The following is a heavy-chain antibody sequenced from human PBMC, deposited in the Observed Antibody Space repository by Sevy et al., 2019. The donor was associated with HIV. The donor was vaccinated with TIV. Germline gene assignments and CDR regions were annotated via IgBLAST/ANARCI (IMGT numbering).Heavy chain of an antibody. J-gene: IGHJ4*02. D-gene: IGHD4-17*01. V-gene: IGHV3-49*03. CDR1: GSTFGDYA. Sequence: GGSLRLSCTASGSTFGDYAMSWFRQAPGKGLEWVGFIRSKAYGGTTEYAASVKGRFTISRDDSKSIAYLQMNSLKTEETAVYYGTSKNYGGNSDFDYCGQGTLGTVSS. CDR3: TSKNYGGNSDFDY. CDR2: IRSKAYGGTT.